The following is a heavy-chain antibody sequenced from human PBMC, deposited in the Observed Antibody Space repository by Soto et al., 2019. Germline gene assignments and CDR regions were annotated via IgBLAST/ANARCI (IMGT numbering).Heavy chain of an antibody. V-gene: IGHV1-2*04. CDR2: INPNSGGT. Sequence: ASVKVSCKASGYTFTGYYMHWVRQAPGQGLEWMGWINPNSGGTNYAQKFQGWVTMTRDTSISTAYMELSRLRSDDTAVYYCARDGERYYYDSSGYYFNYWGQGTLVTVSS. D-gene: IGHD3-22*01. CDR1: GYTFTGYY. J-gene: IGHJ4*02. CDR3: ARDGERYYYDSSGYYFNY.